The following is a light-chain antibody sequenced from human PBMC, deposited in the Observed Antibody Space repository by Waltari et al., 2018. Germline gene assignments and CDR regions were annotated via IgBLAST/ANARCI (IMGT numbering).Light chain of an antibody. CDR3: QQHNDWSPWT. Sequence: EIIITQSPATLSLSPGERATLSCRASQNVNSNLAWYQHKPGQAPRLLIYGASIRATGIPARFSGSGSGTQFTLTINSLQSEDSAVYFCQQHNDWSPWTFGQGTKVELK. CDR2: GAS. CDR1: QNVNSN. V-gene: IGKV3-15*01. J-gene: IGKJ1*01.